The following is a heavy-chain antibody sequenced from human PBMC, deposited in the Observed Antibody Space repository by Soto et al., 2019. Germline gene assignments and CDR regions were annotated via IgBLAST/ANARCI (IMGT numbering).Heavy chain of an antibody. CDR2: IYHIGSP. CDR1: GRPVSSGGYY. J-gene: IGHJ5*01. V-gene: IGHV4-31*01. CDR3: VRDRTFDSSGNWFDS. D-gene: IGHD6-19*01. Sequence: SETLSLTCTVSGRPVSSGGYYWTWIRQLPGKGLEWIGYIYHIGSPTYNPSLKSPLSMSIATPKNQFSLKLTSVTAADTAIYYCVRDRTFDSSGNWFDSWGQGTLVTVSS.